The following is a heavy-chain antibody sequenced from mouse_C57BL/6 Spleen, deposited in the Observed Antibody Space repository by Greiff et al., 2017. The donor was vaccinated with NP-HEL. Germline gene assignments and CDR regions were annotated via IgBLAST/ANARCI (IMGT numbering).Heavy chain of an antibody. CDR3: ARRYDYGYFDY. CDR2: ISNGGGST. V-gene: IGHV5-12*01. J-gene: IGHJ2*01. Sequence: EVHLVESGGGLVQPGGSLKLSCAASGFTFSDYYMYWVRQTPEKRLEWVAYISNGGGSTYYPDTVKGRFTISRDNAKNTLYLQMSRLKSEDTAMYYCARRYDYGYFDYWGQGTTLTVSS. CDR1: GFTFSDYY. D-gene: IGHD2-4*01.